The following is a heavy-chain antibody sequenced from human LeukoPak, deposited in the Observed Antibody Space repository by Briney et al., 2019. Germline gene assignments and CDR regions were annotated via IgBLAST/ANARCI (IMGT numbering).Heavy chain of an antibody. J-gene: IGHJ4*02. D-gene: IGHD4-17*01. Sequence: SETLSLTCTVSGGSISSSSYYWGWIRQPPGKGLEWIGSIYYSGSTYYNPSLKSRATISVDTSKNQFSLKLSSVTAADTAVYYCARGYGDYESFDYWGQGTLVTVSS. V-gene: IGHV4-39*07. CDR3: ARGYGDYESFDY. CDR1: GGSISSSSYY. CDR2: IYYSGST.